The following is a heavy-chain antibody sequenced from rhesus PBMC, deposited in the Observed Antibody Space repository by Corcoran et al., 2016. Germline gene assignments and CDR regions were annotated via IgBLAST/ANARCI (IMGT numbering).Heavy chain of an antibody. D-gene: IGHD1-44*01. Sequence: QVQLQESGPGVVKPSETLSLTCAFSGGSISRYWWGWLRQPPGKGLEWIGQIYGGSGSTSYNPSLKSRVTISSDTSKNQFSLKLSSVTAADTAVYYCAKDGGVETFDYWGQGVLVTVSS. CDR2: IYGGSGST. CDR1: GGSISRYW. J-gene: IGHJ4*01. CDR3: AKDGGVETFDY. V-gene: IGHV4-147*01.